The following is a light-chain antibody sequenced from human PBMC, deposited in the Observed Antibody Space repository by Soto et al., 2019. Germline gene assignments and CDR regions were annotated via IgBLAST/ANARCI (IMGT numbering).Light chain of an antibody. CDR1: SSDVGTYNL. J-gene: IGLJ1*01. CDR3: CSYAGSSTFPYV. Sequence: QSALAQPASVSGSPGQSITISCTGTSSDVGTYNLVSWYQHRPGKAPKLIIYEDHKRPSDISDRFSGSKSDNTASLTISGLQGEDEADYFRCSYAGSSTFPYVFGTGTKLTVL. V-gene: IGLV2-23*02. CDR2: EDH.